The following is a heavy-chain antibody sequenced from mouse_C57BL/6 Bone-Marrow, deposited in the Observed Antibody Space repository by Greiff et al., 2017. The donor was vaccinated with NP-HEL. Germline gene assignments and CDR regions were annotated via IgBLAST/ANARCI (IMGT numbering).Heavy chain of an antibody. D-gene: IGHD1-1*01. Sequence: VQLKESGGGLVRPKGSLKLSCAASGFTFNTYAMHWVRQAPGEGLEWVARIRSKSSNYATYYADSVKDRFTISRDDSQSMLYLQMNNLKTEDTAMYYCVREYYGSSYDAMDYWGQGTSVTVSS. V-gene: IGHV10-3*01. CDR3: VREYYGSSYDAMDY. CDR2: IRSKSSNYAT. CDR1: GFTFNTYA. J-gene: IGHJ4*01.